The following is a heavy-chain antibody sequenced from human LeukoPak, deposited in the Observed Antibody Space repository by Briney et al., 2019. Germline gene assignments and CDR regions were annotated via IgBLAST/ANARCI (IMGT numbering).Heavy chain of an antibody. CDR1: GFTFSSYA. CDR3: ARDQADSSGWYGFDY. D-gene: IGHD6-19*01. CDR2: ISYDGSNK. Sequence: GRSLRLSCAASGFTFSSYAMHWVRQAPGKGLEWVAVISYDGSNKYYADSVKDRFTISRDNSKNTLYLQMNSLRAEDTAVDYCARDQADSSGWYGFDYWGQGTLVTVSS. V-gene: IGHV3-30*04. J-gene: IGHJ4*02.